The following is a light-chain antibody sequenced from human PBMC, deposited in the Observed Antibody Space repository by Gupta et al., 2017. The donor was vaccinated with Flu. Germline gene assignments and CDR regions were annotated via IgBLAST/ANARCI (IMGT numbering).Light chain of an antibody. J-gene: IGKJ1*01. CDR1: QNVITN. V-gene: IGKV3-15*01. Sequence: VMTQSPATLSVSPGDTATLSCRASQNVITNLAWYQQKPGQAPRLLIYGISTSAPAMPTRIRGSGSTTDFTLTIISLQSEDIAVYYCQQDNDWPGTFGQGTKVEI. CDR3: QQDNDWPGT. CDR2: GIS.